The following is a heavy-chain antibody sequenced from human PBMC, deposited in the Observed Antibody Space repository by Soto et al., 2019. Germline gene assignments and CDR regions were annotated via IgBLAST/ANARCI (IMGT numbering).Heavy chain of an antibody. CDR2: IIPIIGVT. V-gene: IGHV1-69*17. CDR3: ARESLGAKGADH. CDR1: GDTFNSYV. D-gene: IGHD3-16*01. J-gene: IGHJ4*02. Sequence: QVQLVQSGAEVKRHGSSVKVSCESSGDTFNSYVISWVRQAPGQGLEWMGGIIPIIGVTHYAQKFQGRVTISALSSTGTAYMEMTNLGFEDTALYYCARESLGAKGADHWGQGTLVTVSS.